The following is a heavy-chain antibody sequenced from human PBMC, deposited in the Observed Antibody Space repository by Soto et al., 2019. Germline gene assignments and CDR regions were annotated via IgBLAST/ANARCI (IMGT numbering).Heavy chain of an antibody. CDR2: IYSGGST. CDR1: GITVSNNY. V-gene: IGHV3-66*01. CDR3: ARMYD. D-gene: IGHD2-8*01. Sequence: VQLVESGGDLVQPGGSLRLSCAASGITVSNNYMSWVRQAPGKGLEWVSVIYSGGSTYYADSVKGRFTISRDNPKNTVYLQMNSLITEDTAVYYCARMYDWGQGTLVTVSS. J-gene: IGHJ4*02.